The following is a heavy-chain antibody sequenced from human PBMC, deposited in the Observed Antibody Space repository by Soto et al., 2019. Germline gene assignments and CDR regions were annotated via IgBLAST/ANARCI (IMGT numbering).Heavy chain of an antibody. V-gene: IGHV3-53*01. CDR1: GFTVSSNH. Sequence: EVQLVESGGGLIQPGGSLRLSCAASGFTVSSNHMSWVRQAPGKGLECISVIYSGGMTYYADSVKGRFTISRDNSKNTLYLQMYSLRAEDTAVYYCARGSTPLNYWGQGTLVTVSS. D-gene: IGHD2-15*01. CDR2: IYSGGMT. CDR3: ARGSTPLNY. J-gene: IGHJ4*02.